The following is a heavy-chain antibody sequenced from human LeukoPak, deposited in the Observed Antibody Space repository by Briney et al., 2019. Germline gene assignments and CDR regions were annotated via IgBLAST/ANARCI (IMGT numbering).Heavy chain of an antibody. CDR3: ARDQKRVDTTMVDYYYYSYMDV. J-gene: IGHJ6*03. CDR2: VSTSSIYI. CDR1: GFTFSSYS. V-gene: IGHV3-21*01. Sequence: PGGSLRLSCAASGFTFSSYSMKWVRQAPGKGLEWVSSVSTSSIYIYYADSVKGRFTISRDNAKNSLYLQMNNLRADDTAIYYCARDQKRVDTTMVDYYYYSYMDVWGKGTTVTVSS. D-gene: IGHD5-18*01.